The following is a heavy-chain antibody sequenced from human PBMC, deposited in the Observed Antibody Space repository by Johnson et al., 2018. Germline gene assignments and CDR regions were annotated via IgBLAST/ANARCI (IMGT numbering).Heavy chain of an antibody. V-gene: IGHV3-66*02. Sequence: VQLVQSGGGVVQPGRSLRLSCAASGFTVSSNYMSWVRQAPGKGLEWVSVIYSGGSTYYADSVKGRLTISRDNSKNTLYLQMNSLRAEDTDVYYCAREDIVVVPAAIGYYGRDVWGQGPTVTVSS. CDR2: IYSGGST. CDR1: GFTVSSNY. CDR3: AREDIVVVPAAIGYYGRDV. J-gene: IGHJ6*02. D-gene: IGHD2-2*01.